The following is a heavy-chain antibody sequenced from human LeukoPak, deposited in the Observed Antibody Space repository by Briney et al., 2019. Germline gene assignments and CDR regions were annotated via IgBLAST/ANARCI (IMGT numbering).Heavy chain of an antibody. D-gene: IGHD3-16*01. CDR3: VREGGAHRFDP. V-gene: IGHV3-33*08. Sequence: GGSLRLSCAASGFTFSSYEMNWVRQAPGKGLEWVAVIWYDGRNKYYADSVKGRFTISRDNSQNTLYLQMNSLRAEDTAVYHCVREGGAHRFDPWGQGTLVTVSS. CDR1: GFTFSSYE. J-gene: IGHJ5*02. CDR2: IWYDGRNK.